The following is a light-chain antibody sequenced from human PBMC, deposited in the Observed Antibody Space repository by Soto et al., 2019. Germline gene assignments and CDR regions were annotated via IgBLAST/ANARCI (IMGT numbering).Light chain of an antibody. CDR1: QSLLHSNGYSY. CDR2: LGS. V-gene: IGKV2-28*01. CDR3: MQPLQSWT. Sequence: DIVMTQSPLSLPVTPGEPASISCRSSQSLLHSNGYSYLDRYLQKPGQSPQLLIYLGSNRASGVPDRFSGSGSGTDFTLKISRVEAEDVGVYYCMQPLQSWTFGQGTKVDI. J-gene: IGKJ1*01.